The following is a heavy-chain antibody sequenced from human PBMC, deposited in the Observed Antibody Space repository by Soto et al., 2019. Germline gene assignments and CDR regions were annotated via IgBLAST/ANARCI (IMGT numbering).Heavy chain of an antibody. CDR3: AIPLGWRAGFDI. D-gene: IGHD6-19*01. CDR2: IKKDGSEK. CDR1: GFIFSDYW. V-gene: IGHV3-7*01. Sequence: EVQLVESGGGLVQPGGSLRLSCAASGFIFSDYWRGWVRQAPGKGLEWVANIKKDGSEKYYVDSVKGRFTISRDDAKNSVYLQMNSLRAEDTAVYYRAIPLGWRAGFDIRGQGTMVTVSS. J-gene: IGHJ3*02.